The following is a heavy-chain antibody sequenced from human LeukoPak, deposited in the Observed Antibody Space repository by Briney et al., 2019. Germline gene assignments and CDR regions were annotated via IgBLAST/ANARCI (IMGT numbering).Heavy chain of an antibody. V-gene: IGHV3-53*01. D-gene: IGHD3-10*01. J-gene: IGHJ6*02. CDR3: ARDSTMVYGRDV. CDR2: IYSAGTT. CDR1: GFTVSSNY. Sequence: GGSLRLSCAASGFTVSSNYMSWVRQAPGKGLDWGSVIYSAGTTYYADSVKGRFTIPRDNSKNTLYLQMNSQRAEVTAVYYCARDSTMVYGRDVGGQDPTDSVS.